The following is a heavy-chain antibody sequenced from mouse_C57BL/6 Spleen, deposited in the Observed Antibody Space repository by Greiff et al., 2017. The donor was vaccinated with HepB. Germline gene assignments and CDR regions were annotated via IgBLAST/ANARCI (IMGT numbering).Heavy chain of an antibody. V-gene: IGHV5-16*01. Sequence: EVMLVESEGGLVQPGRSMKLSCTASGFTFSDYYMAWVRQVPEKGLEWVANINYDGSSTYYLDSLKSRFIISRDNAKNILYLQMSSLKSEDTATYYCARGTGTWYFDVWGTGTTVTVSS. CDR3: ARGTGTWYFDV. CDR2: INYDGSST. D-gene: IGHD4-1*01. J-gene: IGHJ1*03. CDR1: GFTFSDYY.